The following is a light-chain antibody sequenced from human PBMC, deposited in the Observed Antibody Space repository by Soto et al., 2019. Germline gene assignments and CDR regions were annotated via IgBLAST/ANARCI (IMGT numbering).Light chain of an antibody. V-gene: IGKV3-20*01. CDR3: QQYGSSPTWT. CDR2: GAS. Sequence: EIVLTQSPGTLSLSPGEGATLSCRAGQSVSSSQLAWFQQKPGQAPRLLVYGASSRATGIPDRFSGSVSGTDFTLTISRLEPEDFAVYYCQQYGSSPTWTFGQGTKVDIK. J-gene: IGKJ1*01. CDR1: QSVSSSQ.